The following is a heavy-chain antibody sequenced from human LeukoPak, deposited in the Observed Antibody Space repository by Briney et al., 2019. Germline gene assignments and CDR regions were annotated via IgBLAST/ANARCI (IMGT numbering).Heavy chain of an antibody. CDR3: ARASITMVRGVIDYYYYMDV. J-gene: IGHJ6*03. Sequence: ASVKVSCKASGYTFTGYYMHWVRQAPGQGLEWMGWINPNSGGTNYAQKFQGRVTITADKSTSTAYMELSSLRSEDTAVYYCARASITMVRGVIDYYYYMDVWGKGTTVTVSS. CDR1: GYTFTGYY. D-gene: IGHD3-10*01. V-gene: IGHV1-2*02. CDR2: INPNSGGT.